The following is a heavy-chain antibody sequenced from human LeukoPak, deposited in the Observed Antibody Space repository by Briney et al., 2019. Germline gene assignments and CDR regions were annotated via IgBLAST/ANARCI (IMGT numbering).Heavy chain of an antibody. J-gene: IGHJ4*02. D-gene: IGHD3-10*01. CDR3: AKDFGGRFGGKEDY. Sequence: GGSLRLSCAASGFTFSTYAMHWVRQAPGKGLEWVAVIPYDGSNKYYADSVKGRFTISRENSKNRLYLQMNSLRAEDTAVYYCAKDFGGRFGGKEDYWGQGTLVTVSS. CDR1: GFTFSTYA. V-gene: IGHV3-30*04. CDR2: IPYDGSNK.